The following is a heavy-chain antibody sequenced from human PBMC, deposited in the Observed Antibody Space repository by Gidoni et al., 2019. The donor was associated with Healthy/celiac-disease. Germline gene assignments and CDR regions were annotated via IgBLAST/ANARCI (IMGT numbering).Heavy chain of an antibody. V-gene: IGHV3-21*01. CDR2: ISSSSSYI. J-gene: IGHJ4*02. CDR3: ARGLWFGDPATDRYFDY. CDR1: GFTFSSYS. D-gene: IGHD3-10*01. Sequence: EVQLVESGGGLVKPGGSLRLSCAASGFTFSSYSMNWVRQAPGKGLEWVSSISSSSSYIYYADSVKGRFTISRDNAKNSLYLQMNSLRAEDTAVYYCARGLWFGDPATDRYFDYWGQGTLVTVSS.